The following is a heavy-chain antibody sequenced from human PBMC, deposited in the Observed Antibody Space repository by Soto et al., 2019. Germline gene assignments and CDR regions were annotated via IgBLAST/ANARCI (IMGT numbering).Heavy chain of an antibody. V-gene: IGHV1-2*04. Sequence: ASVKVSCKASGYTFTGYYMHWVRQAPGQGLEWMGWINPNSGGTNYAQKFQGWVTMTRDTSISTAYMELSRLRSDDTAVYYCARSYSYGTYYFDYWGQGTPVPVYS. CDR2: INPNSGGT. CDR1: GYTFTGYY. J-gene: IGHJ4*02. CDR3: ARSYSYGTYYFDY. D-gene: IGHD5-18*01.